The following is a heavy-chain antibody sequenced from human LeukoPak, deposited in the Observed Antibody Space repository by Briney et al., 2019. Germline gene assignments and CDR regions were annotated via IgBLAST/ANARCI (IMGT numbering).Heavy chain of an antibody. D-gene: IGHD3-22*01. CDR1: GYTFTGYY. V-gene: IGHV1-2*02. CDR3: ARDFASSGYEVYYYYMDV. Sequence: GSSVTVSCKASGYTFTGYYMHWLRQAPGQAREGTGWINPNSGGTNYGQKFQGRVTMTMDTSISTAYMELSRLRSDVTAVYYCARDFASSGYEVYYYYMDVWGKGTTVTVSS. J-gene: IGHJ6*03. CDR2: INPNSGGT.